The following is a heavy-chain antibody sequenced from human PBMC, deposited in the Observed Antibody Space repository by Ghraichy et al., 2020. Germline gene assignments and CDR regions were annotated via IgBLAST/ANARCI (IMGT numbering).Heavy chain of an antibody. J-gene: IGHJ6*02. D-gene: IGHD4-11*01. CDR1: GFTFSSYW. CDR3: ARAYSNLYYYYYGMDV. V-gene: IGHV3-7*01. Sequence: GGSLRLSCAASGFTFSSYWMSWVRQAPGKGLEWVANIKQDGSEKYYVDSVKGRFTISRDNAKNSLYLQMNSLRAEDTAVYYCARAYSNLYYYYYGMDVWGQGTTVTVSS. CDR2: IKQDGSEK.